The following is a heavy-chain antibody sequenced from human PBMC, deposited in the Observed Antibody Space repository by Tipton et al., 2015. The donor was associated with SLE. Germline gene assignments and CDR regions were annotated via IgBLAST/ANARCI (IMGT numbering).Heavy chain of an antibody. D-gene: IGHD3-9*01. CDR3: ARDTRDWFLSES. Sequence: PGLVKPSETLSLTCTVSGGSISPYYWTWIRQPPGKGLEWIGYIYYSGGTNYNPSLKSRVTISVDTSKNQFSLKLSSVTAADTAVYYCARDTRDWFLSESWGQGALVTVSS. J-gene: IGHJ4*02. V-gene: IGHV4-59*01. CDR1: GGSISPYY. CDR2: IYYSGGT.